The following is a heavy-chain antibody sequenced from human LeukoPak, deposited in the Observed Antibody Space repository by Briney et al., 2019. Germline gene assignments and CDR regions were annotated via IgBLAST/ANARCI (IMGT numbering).Heavy chain of an antibody. CDR1: GYSISSGYY. CDR2: IYHSGST. Sequence: SETLSLTCAVSGYSISSGYYWGWIRQPPGKGLEWIGSIYHSGSTYYNPSLKSRVTISVDTSKNQFSLKLSSVTAADTAVYYCARDSVIDYGDYGGSAYGMDVWGQGTTVTVSS. V-gene: IGHV4-38-2*02. CDR3: ARDSVIDYGDYGGSAYGMDV. J-gene: IGHJ6*02. D-gene: IGHD4-17*01.